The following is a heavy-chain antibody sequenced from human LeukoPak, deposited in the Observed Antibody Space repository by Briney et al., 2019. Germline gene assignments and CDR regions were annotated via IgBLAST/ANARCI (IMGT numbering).Heavy chain of an antibody. CDR2: LDPEHGGR. D-gene: IGHD3-16*02. V-gene: IGHV1-24*01. CDR1: GKSLTRVS. CDR3: ATATIIWGSYRSWLDT. J-gene: IGHJ5*02. Sequence: ASVKVSCKVSGKSLTRVSIHWVRQSPGKGLEWMGGLDPEHGGRLYAQTFQGRVTMTEDASTDTAYMEQNRLRSEDTAVYYCATATIIWGSYRSWLDTWGQGTLVTVSS.